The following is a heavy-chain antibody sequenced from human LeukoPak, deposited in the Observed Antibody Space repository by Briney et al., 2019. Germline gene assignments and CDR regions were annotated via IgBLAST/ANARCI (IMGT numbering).Heavy chain of an antibody. CDR1: GFTFSSYS. D-gene: IGHD6-19*01. CDR3: ARVGYSSGWYGWFDP. V-gene: IGHV3-21*01. Sequence: GGTLRLSCAASGFTFSSYSMNWVRQAPGKGLEWVSSITSSSSYIYYADSVKGRFTISRDNAKNSLFLQMNSLRAEDTAVYYCARVGYSSGWYGWFDPWGQGTLVTVSS. CDR2: ITSSSSYI. J-gene: IGHJ5*02.